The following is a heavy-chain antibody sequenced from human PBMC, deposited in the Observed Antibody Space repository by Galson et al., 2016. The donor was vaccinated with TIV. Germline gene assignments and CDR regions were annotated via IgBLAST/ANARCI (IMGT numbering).Heavy chain of an antibody. D-gene: IGHD3-10*01. CDR3: ARVYNSYFIDY. CDR1: GFTFRSYG. CDR2: MSDDGTEK. V-gene: IGHV3-30*03. Sequence: SLRLSCATSGFTFRSYGFHWVRQAPGKGLEWVAFMSDDGTEKSYGDSVRGRFTISRDNSKSTLYLQMSSLRPGDSAVYLCARVYNSYFIDYWGQGTLVTVSS. J-gene: IGHJ4*02.